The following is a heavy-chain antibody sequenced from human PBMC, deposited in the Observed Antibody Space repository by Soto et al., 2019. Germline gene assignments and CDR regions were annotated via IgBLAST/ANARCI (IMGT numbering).Heavy chain of an antibody. CDR3: ARDNSLRVQYGTHTYSYSVIDV. J-gene: IGHJ6*02. CDR2: ISGSGGEA. Sequence: PGGSLRLSCAASGFTFSTYAMNWVRQAPGKGLEWVSSISGSGGEAFYADSVRGRFTISRDNSKDTLYLQMNRLRAEDTTMYFCARDNSLRVQYGTHTYSYSVIDVRGQRNTVTVS. CDR1: GFTFSTYA. D-gene: IGHD2-2*01. V-gene: IGHV3-23*01.